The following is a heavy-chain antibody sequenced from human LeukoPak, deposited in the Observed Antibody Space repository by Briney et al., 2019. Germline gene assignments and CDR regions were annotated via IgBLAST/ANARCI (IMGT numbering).Heavy chain of an antibody. CDR2: INGVGSSSST. Sequence: GGSLRLSCAASGFTFSDYYMHWVRQAPGKGLVWVSHINGVGSSSSTNYADAVKGRFTISRDNAKNTLYLQMNSLRVDDPAVYYCGRGEVPAAADSWGQGTLVTVSS. J-gene: IGHJ5*01. V-gene: IGHV3-74*01. D-gene: IGHD2-2*01. CDR3: GRGEVPAAADS. CDR1: GFTFSDYY.